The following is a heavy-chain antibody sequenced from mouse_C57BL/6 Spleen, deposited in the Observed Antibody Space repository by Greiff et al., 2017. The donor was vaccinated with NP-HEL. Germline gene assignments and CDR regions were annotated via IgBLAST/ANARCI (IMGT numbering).Heavy chain of an antibody. J-gene: IGHJ4*01. Sequence: QVQLQQSGAELVRPGTSVKMSCKASGYTFTNYWIGWAKQRPGHGLEWIGDIYPGGGYTNYNEKFKGKATLTADKSSSTAYMQFSSLTSEDSAIYYCARYDYGEGPYAMDYWGQGTSVTASS. D-gene: IGHD2-4*01. CDR3: ARYDYGEGPYAMDY. CDR1: GYTFTNYW. V-gene: IGHV1-63*01. CDR2: IYPGGGYT.